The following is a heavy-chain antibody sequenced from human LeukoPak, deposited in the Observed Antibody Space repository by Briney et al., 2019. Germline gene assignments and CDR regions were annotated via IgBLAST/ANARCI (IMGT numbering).Heavy chain of an antibody. CDR2: IRSKRFGGAT. J-gene: IGHJ4*02. CDR3: TRDILSGWYYFDF. V-gene: IGHV3-49*04. CDR1: GFTFGDYA. Sequence: RSLRLSCIASGFTFGDYAMSWVRQAPGKGLEWVGFIRSKRFGGATEYAASVKGRFTISRDDSKSVAYLHLNSLKTEDTAVYFCTRDILSGWYYFDFWGQGTLVTVSS. D-gene: IGHD6-19*01.